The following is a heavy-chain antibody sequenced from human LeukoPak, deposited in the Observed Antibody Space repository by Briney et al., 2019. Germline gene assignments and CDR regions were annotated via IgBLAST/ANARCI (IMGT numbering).Heavy chain of an antibody. CDR1: GYTFAKYS. CDR3: ASQANSGLPGNY. V-gene: IGHV1-3*01. Sequence: ASVKVSCKASGYTFAKYSIHWVRQDPGQTLEWMGWINPGNGNTKYSQNFQGRVTITRDTSATTAYMELSSLRSEDTAIYYCASQANSGLPGNYWGQGTLVTVSS. J-gene: IGHJ4*02. CDR2: INPGNGNT. D-gene: IGHD6-19*01.